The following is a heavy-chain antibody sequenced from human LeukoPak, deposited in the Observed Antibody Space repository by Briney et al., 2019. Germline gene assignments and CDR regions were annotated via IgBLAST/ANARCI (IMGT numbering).Heavy chain of an antibody. CDR3: ARDRQQLPQDI. CDR2: IYTSGST. Sequence: PSETLSLTCTVSGGSISSGSYYWSCIRQPAGKGLEWIGRIYTSGSTNYNPSLKSRVTISVDTSKNQFSLKLSSVTAADTAVYYCARDRQQLPQDIWGQGTMVTVSS. CDR1: GGSISSGSYY. J-gene: IGHJ3*02. D-gene: IGHD6-13*01. V-gene: IGHV4-61*02.